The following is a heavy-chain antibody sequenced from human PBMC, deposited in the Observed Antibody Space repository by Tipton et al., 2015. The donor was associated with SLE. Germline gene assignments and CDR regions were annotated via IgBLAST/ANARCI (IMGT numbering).Heavy chain of an antibody. D-gene: IGHD3-10*01. CDR2: VSYSGST. V-gene: IGHV4-31*03. Sequence: TLSLTCTVSDGSIRSTNYYWGWIRQHPGKGLEWIGYVSYSGSTSYNPSLKGRVTMSIDTSKDQFSLKLTSVTAADTAVYFCARDIYGSGSPLRYFDLWGQGTLVSVSS. CDR3: ARDIYGSGSPLRYFDL. J-gene: IGHJ4*02. CDR1: DGSIRSTNYY.